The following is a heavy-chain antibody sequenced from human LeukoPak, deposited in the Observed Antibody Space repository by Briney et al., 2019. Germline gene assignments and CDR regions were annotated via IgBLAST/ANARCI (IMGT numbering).Heavy chain of an antibody. CDR3: ARHLGRFGLDNWFDP. J-gene: IGHJ5*02. D-gene: IGHD3-3*01. V-gene: IGHV4-59*08. Sequence: SETLSLTCTVSGDSISSYYWSWIRQPPGKGLEWIGNIYYGGSTNYNPSLKSRVTISVDTSKNHFSPILNSVTAADTAVYYCARHLGRFGLDNWFDPWGQGTLVTVSS. CDR2: IYYGGST. CDR1: GDSISSYY.